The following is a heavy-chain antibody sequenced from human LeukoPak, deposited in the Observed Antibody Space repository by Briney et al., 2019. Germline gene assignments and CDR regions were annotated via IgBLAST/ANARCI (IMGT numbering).Heavy chain of an antibody. J-gene: IGHJ6*02. CDR1: GYTFTSYG. V-gene: IGHV1-18*01. CDR2: ISAYNGNT. CDR3: ATDSSGWSGRYYYGMDV. Sequence: ASVKVSCKASGYTFTSYGISWVRQAPGQGLEWMGWISAYNGNTNYAQKLQGRVTMTTDTSTGTAYMELRSLRSDDTAVYYCATDSSGWSGRYYYGMDVWGQGTTVTVSS. D-gene: IGHD6-19*01.